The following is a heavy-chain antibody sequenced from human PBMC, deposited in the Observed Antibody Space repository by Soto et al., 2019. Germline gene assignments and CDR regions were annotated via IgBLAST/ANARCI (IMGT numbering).Heavy chain of an antibody. Sequence: ASVKVSCKASGYTFTGHFMHWVRQAPGQGFEWMGWINPNSGGTNYVQRFQGRVSMTRDTSISTAYMELSRLTSDDTAVYYCARDDYGGNSGVLVDFWGQGTLVTVPQ. D-gene: IGHD4-17*01. CDR1: GYTFTGHF. J-gene: IGHJ4*02. CDR3: ARDDYGGNSGVLVDF. CDR2: INPNSGGT. V-gene: IGHV1-2*02.